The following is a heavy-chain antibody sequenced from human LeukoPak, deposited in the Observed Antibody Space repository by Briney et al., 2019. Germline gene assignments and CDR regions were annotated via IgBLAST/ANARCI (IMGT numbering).Heavy chain of an antibody. D-gene: IGHD2-8*01. CDR1: GGSISSSSYY. V-gene: IGHV4-39*07. Sequence: SETLSLTCTVSGGSISSSSYYWGWIRQPPGKGLEWIGSIYYSGSTYYNPSLKSRVTISVDTSKNQFSLNLSSVTAADTAVYYCASAYCTNGVCYFDYWGQGTLVTVSS. CDR2: IYYSGST. J-gene: IGHJ4*02. CDR3: ASAYCTNGVCYFDY.